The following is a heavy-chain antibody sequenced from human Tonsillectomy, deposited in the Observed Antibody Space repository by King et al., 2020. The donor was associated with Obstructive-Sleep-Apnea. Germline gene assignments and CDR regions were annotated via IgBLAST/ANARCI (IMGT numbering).Heavy chain of an antibody. CDR2: IRYDGKSK. CDR1: GFTFSNYG. D-gene: IGHD5-18*01. CDR3: VKVDDTALDY. J-gene: IGHJ4*02. V-gene: IGHV3-30*02. Sequence: GQLVQSGGGVVQPGRSLRLSCAASGFTFSNYGMHWVRQAPGKGLEWLTFIRYDGKSKYYADSVKGRFTISRDNSKNTLYLQLNSLRIEDTAVYYCVKVDDTALDYWGQGTLVTVSS.